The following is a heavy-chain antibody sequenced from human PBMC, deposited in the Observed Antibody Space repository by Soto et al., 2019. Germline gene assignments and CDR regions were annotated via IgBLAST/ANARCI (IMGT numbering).Heavy chain of an antibody. J-gene: IGHJ4*02. CDR3: AKGRIAVAGVAGY. V-gene: IGHV3-30*18. CDR1: GFTFSSYG. CDR2: ISYDGSNK. D-gene: IGHD6-19*01. Sequence: GGSLRLSCAASGFTFSSYGMHWVRQAPGKGLEWVAVISYDGSNKYYADSVKGRFTISRDNSKNTLYLQMNSLRAEDTAVYYCAKGRIAVAGVAGYWGQGTLVTSPQ.